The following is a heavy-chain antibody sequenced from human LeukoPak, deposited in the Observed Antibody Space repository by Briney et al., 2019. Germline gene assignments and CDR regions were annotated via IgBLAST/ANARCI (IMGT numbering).Heavy chain of an antibody. CDR1: GGSLSSYY. Sequence: SETLSLTCTVSGGSLSSYYWSWIRQPAGKGLEWIGRIYTSGSTNYNPSLKSRVTMSVGTSKNQFSLKLSSVTAADTAVYYCAREKQYYDSSGYYDWGQGTLVTVSS. CDR2: IYTSGST. J-gene: IGHJ4*02. CDR3: AREKQYYDSSGYYD. V-gene: IGHV4-4*07. D-gene: IGHD3-22*01.